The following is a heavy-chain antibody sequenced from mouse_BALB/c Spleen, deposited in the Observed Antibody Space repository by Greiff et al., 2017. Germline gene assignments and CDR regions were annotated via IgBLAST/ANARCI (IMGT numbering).Heavy chain of an antibody. Sequence: QVQLKESGPGLVQPSQSLSITCTVSGFSLTSYGVHWVRQSPGKGLEWLGVIWSGGSTDYNAAFISRLSISKDNSKSQVFFKMNSLQADDTAIYYCARKWDGNHDYAMDYWGQGTSVTVSS. J-gene: IGHJ4*01. CDR3: ARKWDGNHDYAMDY. V-gene: IGHV2-4-1*01. D-gene: IGHD2-1*01. CDR1: GFSLTSYG. CDR2: IWSGGST.